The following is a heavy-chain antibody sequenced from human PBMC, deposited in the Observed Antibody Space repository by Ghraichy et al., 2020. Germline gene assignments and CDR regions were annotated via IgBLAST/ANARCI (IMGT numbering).Heavy chain of an antibody. D-gene: IGHD4-17*01. V-gene: IGHV4-4*07. CDR2: IYTSGST. CDR3: ARDSDYGDSYYFDY. CDR1: GGSISSYY. J-gene: IGHJ4*02. Sequence: ESLNISCTVSGGSISSYYWSWIRQPAGKGLEWIGRIYTSGSTNYNPSLKSRVTMSVDTSKNQFSLKLSSVTAADTAVYYCARDSDYGDSYYFDYWGQGTLVTVSS.